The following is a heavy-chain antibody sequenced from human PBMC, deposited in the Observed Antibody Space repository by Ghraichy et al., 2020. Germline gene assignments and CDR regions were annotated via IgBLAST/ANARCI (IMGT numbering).Heavy chain of an antibody. V-gene: IGHV1-2*06. CDR3: ARDLEMATISPFNWVY. D-gene: IGHD5-24*01. CDR1: GYTFTGYY. J-gene: IGHJ4*02. Sequence: ASVKVSCKASGYTFTGYYMHWVRQAPGQGLEWMGRINPNSNGTNYAQKFQGRVTMTRDTSISTAYMELSRLRSDDTAVYYCARDLEMATISPFNWVYWGQGTLVTVSS. CDR2: INPNSNGT.